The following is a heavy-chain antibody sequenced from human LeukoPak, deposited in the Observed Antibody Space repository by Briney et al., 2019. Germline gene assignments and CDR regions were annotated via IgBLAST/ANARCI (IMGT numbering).Heavy chain of an antibody. CDR2: INHSGST. CDR3: ARATQPYDSSGYYSFDY. CDR1: GGSFSGYY. V-gene: IGHV4-34*01. D-gene: IGHD3-22*01. Sequence: SETLSLTCAVYGGSFSGYYWSWIRQPPGKGLEWIGEINHSGSTNYNPSLKSRVTISVDTSKNQFSLKLSSVTAADTAVYYCARATQPYDSSGYYSFDYWGQGTLVTVSS. J-gene: IGHJ4*02.